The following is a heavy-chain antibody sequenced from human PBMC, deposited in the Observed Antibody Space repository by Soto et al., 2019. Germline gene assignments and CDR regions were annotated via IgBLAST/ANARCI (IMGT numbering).Heavy chain of an antibody. CDR1: GFTFSSYA. J-gene: IGHJ3*02. V-gene: IGHV3-23*01. D-gene: IGHD3-3*01. Sequence: GGSLRLSCAASGFTFSSYAMSWVRQAPGKGLEWVSAISGSGGSTYYADSVKGRFTISRDNSKNTLYLQMNSLRAEDTAVYYCAKDFFAISGVVIAPGAFDIWGQGTMVTVSS. CDR2: ISGSGGST. CDR3: AKDFFAISGVVIAPGAFDI.